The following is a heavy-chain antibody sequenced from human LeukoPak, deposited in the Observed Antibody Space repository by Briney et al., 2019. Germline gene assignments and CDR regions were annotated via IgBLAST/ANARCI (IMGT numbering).Heavy chain of an antibody. CDR1: GFSFSSYG. J-gene: IGHJ4*02. D-gene: IGHD6-13*01. Sequence: GGSLRLSCAASGFSFSSYGMHWVRQAPGNGLEWVTFIRYDGSNKYYADSVKGRFTISRDNSKNTLYLQMNSLRTEDTAVYYCAKDSSGSSWYWDYWGQGTLVTVSS. CDR2: IRYDGSNK. CDR3: AKDSSGSSWYWDY. V-gene: IGHV3-30*02.